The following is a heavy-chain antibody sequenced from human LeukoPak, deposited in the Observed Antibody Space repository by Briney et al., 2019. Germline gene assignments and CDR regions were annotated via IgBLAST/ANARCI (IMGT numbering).Heavy chain of an antibody. Sequence: GGALRLSCAASGFTFNNYVMHWVRQAPGKGLEWVAVTWFDGNNKYYVDAVKGRFTISRDNSKNTLYLQMSSLRAEDTAVYYCVRDRYSSGWYGMDVWGQGTTVTVSS. CDR3: VRDRYSSGWYGMDV. D-gene: IGHD6-19*01. J-gene: IGHJ6*02. CDR2: TWFDGNNK. V-gene: IGHV3-33*08. CDR1: GFTFNNYV.